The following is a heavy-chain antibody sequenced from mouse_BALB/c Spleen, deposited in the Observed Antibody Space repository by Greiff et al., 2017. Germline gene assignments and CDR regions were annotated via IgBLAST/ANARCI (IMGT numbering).Heavy chain of an antibody. CDR3: TRDGGTTGGYYFDY. CDR1: GFTFSSYT. J-gene: IGHJ2*01. D-gene: IGHD1-1*01. Sequence: EVQGVESGGGLVKPGGSLKLSCAASGFTFSSYTMSWVRQTPEKRLEWVATISSGGSYTYYPDSVKGRFTISRDNAKNTLYLQMSSLKSEDTAMYYCTRDGGTTGGYYFDYWGQGTTLTVSS. CDR2: ISSGGSYT. V-gene: IGHV5-6-4*01.